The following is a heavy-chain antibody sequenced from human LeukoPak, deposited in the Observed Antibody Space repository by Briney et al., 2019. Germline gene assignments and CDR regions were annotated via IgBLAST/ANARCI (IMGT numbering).Heavy chain of an antibody. CDR3: ARENWFLDY. CDR2: ITSGVGIT. CDR1: GFTFSNYG. V-gene: IGHV3-23*01. Sequence: PGGSLRLSCAASGFTFSNYGMNWVRQAPGKGLEWVSIITSGVGITYYADSVKGRFTISRDNSRNTLYLQMNSLRAEDTAVYYCARENWFLDYWGQGTLVTVSS. D-gene: IGHD3-9*01. J-gene: IGHJ4*02.